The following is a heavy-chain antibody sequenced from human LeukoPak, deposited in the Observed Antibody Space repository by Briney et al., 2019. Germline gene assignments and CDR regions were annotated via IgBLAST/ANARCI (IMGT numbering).Heavy chain of an antibody. D-gene: IGHD1-26*01. V-gene: IGHV3-74*01. J-gene: IGHJ4*02. CDR1: GFTFSSYW. CDR3: ARAEAWELGFDY. CDR2: INSDGSST. Sequence: GGSLRLSCAASGFTFSSYWMHWVRQAPGKGLVWVSRINSDGSSTSYADSVKGRFTISRDNAKNTLYLQMNSLRAEDTAVYYCARAEAWELGFDYWGQGTLVTVSS.